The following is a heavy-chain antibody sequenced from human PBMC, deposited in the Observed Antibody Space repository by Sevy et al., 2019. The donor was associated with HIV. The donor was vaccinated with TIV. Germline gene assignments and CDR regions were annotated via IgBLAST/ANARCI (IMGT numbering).Heavy chain of an antibody. D-gene: IGHD3-10*01. CDR2: ISHDGRNYK. CDR1: GFTFSEYG. V-gene: IGHV3-30*04. CDR3: ARDRGEILRSAFKS. Sequence: GGSLRLSCAASGFTFSEYGMHWVRQAPGKGLEWVAVISHDGRNYKYNADFVKGRFTISRDNSRNTLYLQMNSLRAEDTAIYYWARDRGEILRSAFKSWGQGTLVTVSS. J-gene: IGHJ5*02.